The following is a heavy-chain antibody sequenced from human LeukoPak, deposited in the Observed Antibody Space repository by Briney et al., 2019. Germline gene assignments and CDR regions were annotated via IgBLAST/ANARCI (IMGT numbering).Heavy chain of an antibody. CDR1: GYSFTSYW. D-gene: IGHD5-24*01. Sequence: GESLKIPCKGSGYSFTSYWIGWVRQIPGKGLEWMGIIYPGDSDTRYSPSFQGQVTISADKSISTAYLQWSSLKASDTAMYFCARSCRDGYRDFDYWGQGTLVTVSS. CDR3: ARSCRDGYRDFDY. V-gene: IGHV5-51*01. CDR2: IYPGDSDT. J-gene: IGHJ4*02.